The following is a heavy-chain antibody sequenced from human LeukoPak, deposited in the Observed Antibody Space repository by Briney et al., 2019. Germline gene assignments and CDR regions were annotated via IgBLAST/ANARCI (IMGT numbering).Heavy chain of an antibody. CDR1: GFTFSSYG. CDR3: AHGAMYQLDY. CDR2: ISGSGFNA. D-gene: IGHD2-2*01. V-gene: IGHV3-23*01. Sequence: GGSLRLSCAASGFTFSSYGMNWVRQAPGKGLEWVSGISGSGFNADYADSVKGRFTISRDNSRNTLYLQMNSLRAEDTAVYYCAHGAMYQLDYWGQGTLVTVSS. J-gene: IGHJ4*02.